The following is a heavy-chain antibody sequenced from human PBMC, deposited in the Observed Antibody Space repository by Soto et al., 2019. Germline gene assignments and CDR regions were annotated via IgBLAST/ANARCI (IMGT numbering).Heavy chain of an antibody. Sequence: SETLSLTCTVSGGSISSGGYYWSWIRQHPGKGLEWIGYIYYSGSTYYNPSLKSRVTISVDTSKNQFSLKLSSVTAADTAVYYCVRLITVVRGVIIGSNPRGQGTRVIVSS. J-gene: IGHJ1*01. CDR1: GGSISSGGYY. CDR2: IYYSGST. CDR3: VRLITVVRGVIIGSNP. D-gene: IGHD3-10*01. V-gene: IGHV4-31*03.